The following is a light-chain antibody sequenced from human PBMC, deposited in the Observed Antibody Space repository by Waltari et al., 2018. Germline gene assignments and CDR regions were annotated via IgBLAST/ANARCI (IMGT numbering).Light chain of an antibody. J-gene: IGLJ2*01. CDR1: SNDIGTYSR. Sequence: QSALTPPASVSGSPGQSITISCTGTSNDIGTYSRVSWYQQRPGQAPNLIIYDVNRRPSGVSLRFSGSKSDNTASLTVSGLQAEDEAEYYCCSYSRTNIVIFGGGTKLTVL. CDR3: CSYSRTNIVI. CDR2: DVN. V-gene: IGLV2-14*03.